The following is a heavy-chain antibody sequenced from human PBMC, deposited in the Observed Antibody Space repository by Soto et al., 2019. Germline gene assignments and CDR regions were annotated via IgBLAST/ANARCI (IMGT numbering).Heavy chain of an antibody. CDR2: LKYDGTTT. J-gene: IGHJ4*02. CDR3: VRSNSGCFDY. Sequence: EVQLLESGGGLVQPGGTLTLSCAASGFTLSHYWMHWVRQVPGRGLVWVSRLKYDGTTTSYADSVKGRFTISRDNAKNTVYLQMSSLRAEDTATYDCVRSNSGCFDYWGQVTVVTVSS. V-gene: IGHV3-74*01. D-gene: IGHD1-7*01. CDR1: GFTLSHYW.